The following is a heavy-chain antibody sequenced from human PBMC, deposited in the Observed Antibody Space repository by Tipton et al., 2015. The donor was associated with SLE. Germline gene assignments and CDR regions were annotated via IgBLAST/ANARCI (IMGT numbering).Heavy chain of an antibody. CDR2: TYRGGTS. J-gene: IGHJ4*02. D-gene: IGHD1-26*01. Sequence: SLRLSCAASGFSFSSHAISWVRQAPGKGLEWVSVTYRGGTSYYVGSVRGRFTSSRDDSKNTLFLQMDSLTAEDTAVYYCARDRVVGAEGGGYYLDYWGQRTLVTVSS. CDR1: GFSFSSHA. V-gene: IGHV3-23*03. CDR3: ARDRVVGAEGGGYYLDY.